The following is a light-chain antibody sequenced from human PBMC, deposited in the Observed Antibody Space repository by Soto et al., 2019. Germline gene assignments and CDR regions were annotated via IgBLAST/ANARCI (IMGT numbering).Light chain of an antibody. V-gene: IGKV3-20*01. J-gene: IGKJ4*01. Sequence: IVLTQSPATLSLSPGERATLSCTASQHVTTTYIAWYQQKFGQAPRLLIYGASTRATGTPDRFTGGGIGTDFTISIIMVETKDFAVDYCQQYDSSFTFGGGPKVEMK. CDR1: QHVTTTY. CDR3: QQYDSSFT. CDR2: GAS.